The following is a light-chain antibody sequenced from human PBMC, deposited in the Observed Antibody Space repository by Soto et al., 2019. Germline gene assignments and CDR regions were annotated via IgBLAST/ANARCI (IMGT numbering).Light chain of an antibody. CDR3: ATWDLSLSGTGV. J-gene: IGLJ3*02. CDR1: TSNSGSIY. Sequence: QSVLTQPPSASGTPGQRVTISCSVSTSNSGSIYVYWYQQLPGTAPKLLISRNDQRPSGVPDRFSGSTSGTSASLAISGLRSEDEADYYCATWDLSLSGTGVFGGGTKVTVL. CDR2: RND. V-gene: IGLV1-47*01.